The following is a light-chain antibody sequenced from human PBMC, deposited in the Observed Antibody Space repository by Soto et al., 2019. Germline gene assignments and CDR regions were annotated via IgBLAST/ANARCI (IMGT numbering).Light chain of an antibody. CDR1: QSVSRN. CDR3: QQYNNWPLT. V-gene: IGKV3-15*01. Sequence: ETVMTQSPATLSVSPGERTTLSCRASQSVSRNLAWYQQIPGQTPRLLFYGASTRATGIPARFSASGSGTEFTLTISSLQSEDFAVYYCQQYNNWPLTFGGGTKVAIE. J-gene: IGKJ4*01. CDR2: GAS.